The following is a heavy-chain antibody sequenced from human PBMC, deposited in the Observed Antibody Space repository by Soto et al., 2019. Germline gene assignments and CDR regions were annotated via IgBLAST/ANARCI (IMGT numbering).Heavy chain of an antibody. D-gene: IGHD1-26*01. CDR3: RGSRGYRDAFDI. Sequence: GGSLRLSCAASGFTFSSYSMNWVRQAPGKGLEWVSSISSSSSYIYYADSVKGRFTISRDNAKNPLYLQMNSLRAEDTAVYYCRGSRGYRDAFDIWGQGTMVTVS. J-gene: IGHJ3*02. CDR2: ISSSSSYI. CDR1: GFTFSSYS. V-gene: IGHV3-21*01.